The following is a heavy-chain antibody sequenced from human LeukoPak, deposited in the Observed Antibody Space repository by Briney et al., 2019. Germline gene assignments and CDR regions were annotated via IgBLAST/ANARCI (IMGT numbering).Heavy chain of an antibody. CDR3: ARQAGSSGYYYGRPDFDY. D-gene: IGHD3-22*01. V-gene: IGHV1-46*01. CDR1: GYTFTNYY. J-gene: IGHJ4*02. CDR2: INPSGGST. Sequence: ASVKVSCKASGYTFTNYYMHWVRQAPGQGLEWMGIINPSGGSTSYAQRFQGRVTMTRDTSTSTVYMELSSFRSEDTAVYYCARQAGSSGYYYGRPDFDYWGQGTLVTVSS.